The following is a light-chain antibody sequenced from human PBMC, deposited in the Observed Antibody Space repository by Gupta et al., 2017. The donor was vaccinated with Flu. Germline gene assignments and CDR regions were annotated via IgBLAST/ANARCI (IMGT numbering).Light chain of an antibody. CDR1: QTVLYSNNKNY. Sequence: INCKSSQTVLYSNNKNYLAWYQQKAGQPPKLLFYGASTRQSGVPDRFSGSGSGTDFTLTISSLQAEDVAVYHCQQYYSLPWTFGQGTKVEIK. CDR3: QQYYSLPWT. J-gene: IGKJ1*01. V-gene: IGKV4-1*01. CDR2: GAS.